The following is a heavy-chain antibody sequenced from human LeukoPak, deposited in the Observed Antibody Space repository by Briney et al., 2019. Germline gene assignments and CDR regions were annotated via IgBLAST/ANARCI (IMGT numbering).Heavy chain of an antibody. D-gene: IGHD2-2*01. V-gene: IGHV4-59*01. CDR3: ARSQLPLRYYFDY. Sequence: SETLSLTCTVSGGYISSYYWSWIRQPPGKGLEWIGYIYYSGSTNYNPSLKSRVTISVDTSKNQFSLKLSSVTAADTAVYYCARSQLPLRYYFDYWGQGTLVTVSS. J-gene: IGHJ4*02. CDR2: IYYSGST. CDR1: GGYISSYY.